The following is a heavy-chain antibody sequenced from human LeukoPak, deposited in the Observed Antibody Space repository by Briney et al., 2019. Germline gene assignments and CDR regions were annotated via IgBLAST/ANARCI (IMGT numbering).Heavy chain of an antibody. CDR2: INHSGST. Sequence: SETLSLTCAVYGGSFSGYYWSWIRQPPGKGLEWIGEINHSGSTNYNPSLKSRVTISVDTSKNQFSQKLSSVTAADTAVYYCARARLQQLRTHYYYYGMDVWGQGTTVTVSS. D-gene: IGHD6-13*01. J-gene: IGHJ6*02. CDR1: GGSFSGYY. CDR3: ARARLQQLRTHYYYYGMDV. V-gene: IGHV4-34*01.